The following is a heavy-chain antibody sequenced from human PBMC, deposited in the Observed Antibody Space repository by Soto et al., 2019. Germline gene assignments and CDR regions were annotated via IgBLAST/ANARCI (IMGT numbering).Heavy chain of an antibody. D-gene: IGHD2-21*01. CDR1: GGSISSGGYY. Sequence: PSEALSLTCTVSGGSISSGGYYWSWIRQHPGKGLEWIGYIYYSGSTYYNPSLKSRVTISVDTSKNQFSLKLSSVTAADTAVYYCARDDGYCGGACYSGEAFDIWGQGTMVTVSS. V-gene: IGHV4-31*03. CDR3: ARDDGYCGGACYSGEAFDI. CDR2: IYYSGST. J-gene: IGHJ3*02.